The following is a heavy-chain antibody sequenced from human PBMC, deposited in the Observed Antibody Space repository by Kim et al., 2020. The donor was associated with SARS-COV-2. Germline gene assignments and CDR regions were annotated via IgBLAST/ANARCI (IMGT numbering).Heavy chain of an antibody. J-gene: IGHJ4*02. CDR3: ARTGVGVPAAMHFDY. D-gene: IGHD2-2*01. V-gene: IGHV1-18*01. Sequence: QKVQGRATMTTDTSTSTAYMELRSLRSDDTAVYYCARTGVGVPAAMHFDYWGQGTLVTVSS.